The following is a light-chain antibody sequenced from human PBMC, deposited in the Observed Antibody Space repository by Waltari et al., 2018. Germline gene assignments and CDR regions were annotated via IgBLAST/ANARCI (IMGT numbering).Light chain of an antibody. Sequence: QSVVTQPPSVSGTPGQRVTIPCSGSYSNIGSNTVNWSQQLPETAPKLLIYSNDRRPSGVPDRFSGSKSGTSASLGISGLQSEDEADYYCAAWDDSLNGHMVFGGGTKVTVL. CDR1: YSNIGSNT. CDR3: AAWDDSLNGHMV. CDR2: SND. V-gene: IGLV1-44*01. J-gene: IGLJ2*01.